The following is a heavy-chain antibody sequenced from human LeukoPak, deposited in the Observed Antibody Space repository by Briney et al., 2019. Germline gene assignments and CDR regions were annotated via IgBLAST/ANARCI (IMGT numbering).Heavy chain of an antibody. Sequence: SETLSLTCTVSGGSISGSSYYWSWIRQHPGKGLEWIGYIYCSGSTYYNPSLKSRVTISVDTSKNQFSLKLSSVTAADTAVYYCARDQVLFGMGRGIDYYGLDVWGQGTTVTVSS. CDR2: IYCSGST. V-gene: IGHV4-31*03. D-gene: IGHD3-10*01. CDR3: ARDQVLFGMGRGIDYYGLDV. J-gene: IGHJ6*02. CDR1: GGSISGSSYY.